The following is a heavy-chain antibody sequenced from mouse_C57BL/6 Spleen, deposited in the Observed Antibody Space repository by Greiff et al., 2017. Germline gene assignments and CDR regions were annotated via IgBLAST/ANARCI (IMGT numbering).Heavy chain of an antibody. CDR1: GFTFSSYT. D-gene: IGHD3-3*01. J-gene: IGHJ2*01. CDR2: ISGGGGNT. CDR3: ARQGDVGVDE. Sequence: EVKLVESGGGLVKPGGSLKLSCAASGFTFSSYTMSWVRQTPEKRLEWVATISGGGGNTYYPDSVKGRFTISRDNAKNTLYLQMSSLRSEDTALCYCARQGDVGVDECGQGTTLTESS. V-gene: IGHV5-9*01.